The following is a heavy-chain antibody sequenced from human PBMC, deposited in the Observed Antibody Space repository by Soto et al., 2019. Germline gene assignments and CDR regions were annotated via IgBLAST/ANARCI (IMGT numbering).Heavy chain of an antibody. Sequence: PSETLSLTCTVSGGSISSSSYYWGWIRQPPGKGLEWIGSIYYSGSTYYNPSLKSRVTISVDTSKNQFSLKLSSVTAADTAVYYCARLGVPAAMHSDYYYYYYMDVWGKGTTVTVSS. D-gene: IGHD2-2*01. V-gene: IGHV4-39*01. CDR3: ARLGVPAAMHSDYYYYYYMDV. CDR1: GGSISSSSYY. CDR2: IYYSGST. J-gene: IGHJ6*03.